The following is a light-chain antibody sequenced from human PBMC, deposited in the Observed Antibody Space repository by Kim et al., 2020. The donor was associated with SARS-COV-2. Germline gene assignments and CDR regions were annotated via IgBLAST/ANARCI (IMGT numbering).Light chain of an antibody. CDR2: GAS. V-gene: IGKV3-15*01. CDR1: QSVTSN. Sequence: EIVMTQSPATLSVSPGERATISCRASQSVTSNLAWYQQRPGQAPRLLIYGASIRATGIPDRFSGSGSGTEFTLTISSLQPEDFALYYCQQYNRWPPYIFGQGTKLEI. CDR3: QQYNRWPPYI. J-gene: IGKJ2*01.